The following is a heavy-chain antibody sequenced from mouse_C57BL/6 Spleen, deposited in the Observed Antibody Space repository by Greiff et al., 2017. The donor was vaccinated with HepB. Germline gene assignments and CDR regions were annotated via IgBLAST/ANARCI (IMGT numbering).Heavy chain of an antibody. CDR2: ISGGGGNT. CDR1: GFTFSSYT. Sequence: EVMLVESGGGLVKPGGSLKLSCAASGFTFSSYTMSWVRQTPEKRLEWVATISGGGGNTYYPDSVKGRFTISRDNAKNTLYLHMSSLRSEDTALYYCARHERFYFDYWGQSTTLTVSS. J-gene: IGHJ2*01. V-gene: IGHV5-9*01. CDR3: ARHERFYFDY.